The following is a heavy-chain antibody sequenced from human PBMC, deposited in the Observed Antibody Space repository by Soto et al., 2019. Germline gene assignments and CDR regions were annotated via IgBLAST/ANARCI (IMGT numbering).Heavy chain of an antibody. CDR3: ARDIPLPLKLAAAGTSWFDP. CDR2: IYYSGST. CDR1: GGSISSGGYY. D-gene: IGHD6-13*01. Sequence: SETLSLTCTVSGGSISSGGYYWSWIRQHPGKGLEWIGYIYYSGSTYYNPSLKSRVTISVDTSKNQFSLKLSSVTAADTAVYYCARDIPLPLKLAAAGTSWFDPWGQGTLVTVSS. V-gene: IGHV4-31*03. J-gene: IGHJ5*02.